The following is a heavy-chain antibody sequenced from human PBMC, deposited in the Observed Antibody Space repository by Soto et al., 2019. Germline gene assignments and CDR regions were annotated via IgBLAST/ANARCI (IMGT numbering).Heavy chain of an antibody. CDR3: ARGWGYDSNDYYYAY. CDR1: GGTFSRHA. D-gene: IGHD3-22*01. CDR2: IIPIVGTA. V-gene: IGHV1-69*01. J-gene: IGHJ4*02. Sequence: QVQLVQSGAEVRKPGSSVKVSCKASGGTFSRHAISWVRQAPGQGLEWMGGIIPIVGTANHAQTFQGKVTIIADESTSTVYIELSSLRSEDTAMYYCARGWGYDSNDYYYAYWGQGTLVIVSS.